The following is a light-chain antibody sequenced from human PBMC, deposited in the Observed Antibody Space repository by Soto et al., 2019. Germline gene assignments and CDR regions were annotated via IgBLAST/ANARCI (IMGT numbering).Light chain of an antibody. V-gene: IGKV3-20*01. Sequence: EIVLTQSPGTLSLSPGERATLSCRASQSVRNNYLAWYQQRPGQAPRLLISGASTRAAGISDRFRGSGSGTDFTLTISRLEPEDFAVYYCQQYDSSPRTFGQGTKVDIK. CDR1: QSVRNNY. J-gene: IGKJ1*01. CDR3: QQYDSSPRT. CDR2: GAS.